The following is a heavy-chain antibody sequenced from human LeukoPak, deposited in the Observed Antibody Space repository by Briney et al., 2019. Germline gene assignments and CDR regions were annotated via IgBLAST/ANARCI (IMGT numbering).Heavy chain of an antibody. CDR3: ASHEYSSGPDWFVP. J-gene: IGHJ5*02. CDR2: ISSSGSTI. V-gene: IGHV3-48*03. Sequence: GGSLRLSCAASGFTFSSYEMNWVRQAPGKGLEWVSYISSSGSTIYYADSVKGRFTISRDNAKNSLYLQMNSLRAEDTAVYYCASHEYSSGPDWFVPWGQGTLVTVSS. D-gene: IGHD6-19*01. CDR1: GFTFSSYE.